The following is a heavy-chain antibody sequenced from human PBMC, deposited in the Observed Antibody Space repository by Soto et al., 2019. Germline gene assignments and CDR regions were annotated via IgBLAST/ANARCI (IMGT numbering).Heavy chain of an antibody. V-gene: IGHV3-30*18. D-gene: IGHD2-15*01. Sequence: EGSLRLSCAASGFTFSSYGMHWVRQAPGKGLEGVAVISYDGSNKYYADSVKGRFTISRENSKNTLYLQMNRLRAEDTAVYYCAKDNRWDVVVVAATFVYWGQXTLVTVSA. CDR3: AKDNRWDVVVVAATFVY. CDR2: ISYDGSNK. CDR1: GFTFSSYG. J-gene: IGHJ4*02.